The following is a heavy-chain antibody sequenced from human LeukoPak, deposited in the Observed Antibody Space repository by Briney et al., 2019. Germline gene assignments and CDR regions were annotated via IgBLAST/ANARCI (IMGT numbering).Heavy chain of an antibody. CDR2: IYYSGST. J-gene: IGHJ4*02. CDR1: GGSISSYY. CDR3: ARNYGGNLQPYFDY. V-gene: IGHV4-59*01. D-gene: IGHD4-23*01. Sequence: PSETLSLTCTVSGGSISSYYWSWIRQPPGKGLEWIGYIYYSGSTTYNPSLKSRVTISVDTSKSQFSLKLTSVTAADMAVYYCARNYGGNLQPYFDYWGQGTLVTVSS.